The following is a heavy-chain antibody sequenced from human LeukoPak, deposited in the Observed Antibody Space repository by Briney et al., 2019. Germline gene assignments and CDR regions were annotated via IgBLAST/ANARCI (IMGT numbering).Heavy chain of an antibody. J-gene: IGHJ4*02. V-gene: IGHV4-59*08. CDR1: GGSISSYY. CDR2: IYHSGST. Sequence: SETLSLTCTVSGGSISSYYWSWIRQPPGKGLEWIGSIYHSGSTYYNPSLKSRVTISVDTSKNQFSLKLSSVTAADTAVYYCARQDYDILTGYYGYYFDYWGQGTLVTVSS. CDR3: ARQDYDILTGYYGYYFDY. D-gene: IGHD3-9*01.